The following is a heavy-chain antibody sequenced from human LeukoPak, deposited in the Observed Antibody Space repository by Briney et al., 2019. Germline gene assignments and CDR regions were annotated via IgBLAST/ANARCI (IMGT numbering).Heavy chain of an antibody. J-gene: IGHJ4*02. D-gene: IGHD3-22*01. CDR2: IYSGGST. CDR1: GFTVSSNS. V-gene: IGHV3-53*01. Sequence: SGGSLRLSCAASGFTVSSNSMSWVRQAPGKGLEWVSVIYSGGSTYYADSVKGRFTISRDNSKNTLYLQMNSLRAEDTAVYYCARDGDSSGYAQYYFDYWAREPWSPSPQ. CDR3: ARDGDSSGYAQYYFDY.